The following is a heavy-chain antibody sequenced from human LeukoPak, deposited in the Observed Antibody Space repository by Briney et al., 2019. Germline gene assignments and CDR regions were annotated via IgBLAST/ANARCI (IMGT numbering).Heavy chain of an antibody. CDR2: FGNSGRDT. J-gene: IGHJ4*02. CDR3: ARYCGADSCYSGLDY. D-gene: IGHD2-15*01. V-gene: IGHV3-23*01. Sequence: GGSLRLSCAASGFTFSSYVMTWVRQAPGRGLEWVSSFGNSGRDTYYADSMKGRFTISRDNSKSTLFLHMSSLRAGDTAIYYCARYCGADSCYSGLDYWGQGALVTVSS. CDR1: GFTFSSYV.